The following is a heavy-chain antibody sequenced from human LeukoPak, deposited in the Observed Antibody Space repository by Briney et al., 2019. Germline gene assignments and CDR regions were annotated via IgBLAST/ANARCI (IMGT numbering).Heavy chain of an antibody. D-gene: IGHD3-22*01. V-gene: IGHV1-24*01. Sequence: ASVKVSCKVSGYTLTELSMHWVRQAPGKGLEWMGGFGPEDGETIYAQKFQGRVTMTEDTSTDTAYMELSSLSSEDTAVYYCATALRPYYYDGSGYLLPFDHWGQGTLVTVSS. CDR2: FGPEDGET. J-gene: IGHJ4*02. CDR3: ATALRPYYYDGSGYLLPFDH. CDR1: GYTLTELS.